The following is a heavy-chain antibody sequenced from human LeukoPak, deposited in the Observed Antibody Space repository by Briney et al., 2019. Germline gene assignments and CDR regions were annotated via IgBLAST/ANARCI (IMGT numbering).Heavy chain of an antibody. J-gene: IGHJ4*02. CDR2: IYPGDSDT. CDR1: GYSFTSYW. CDR3: ASNERCSSTSCYAFDY. Sequence: GESLKISCKGSGYSFTSYWIGWVRQMPGKGLEWMGIIYPGDSDTRYSPSFQGQVTISADKSISTAYLQWSSLKASDTAMYYCASNERCSSTSCYAFDYRGQGTLVTVSS. V-gene: IGHV5-51*01. D-gene: IGHD2-2*01.